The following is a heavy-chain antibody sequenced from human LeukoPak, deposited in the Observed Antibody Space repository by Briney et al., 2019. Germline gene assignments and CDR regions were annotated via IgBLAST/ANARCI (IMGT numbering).Heavy chain of an antibody. Sequence: PGGSLRLSCAASGFTFSSYAMRWVRQAPGKGREWVSDIRDSGGSTYYADSVKGRFTISRDNSKNTLYLQMNSLRAEDTAVYYCAKFYFDCLFDYWGQGTLVTVSS. CDR1: GFTFSSYA. D-gene: IGHD3-9*01. CDR2: IRDSGGST. V-gene: IGHV3-23*01. J-gene: IGHJ4*02. CDR3: AKFYFDCLFDY.